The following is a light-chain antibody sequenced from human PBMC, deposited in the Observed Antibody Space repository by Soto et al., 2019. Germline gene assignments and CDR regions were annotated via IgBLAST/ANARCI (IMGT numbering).Light chain of an antibody. CDR2: EVN. CDR1: TNDVGAYNY. V-gene: IGLV2-8*01. Sequence: QSVLTQPPSASGSPGPSVTISCTGTTNDVGAYNYVSWYQQHPGKAPKLVIYEVNKRPSGVPDRFSGSKSGNTASLTVSGLQAEDEADYYCSSFAVSTSFVFCTGTKVTVL. J-gene: IGLJ1*01. CDR3: SSFAVSTSFV.